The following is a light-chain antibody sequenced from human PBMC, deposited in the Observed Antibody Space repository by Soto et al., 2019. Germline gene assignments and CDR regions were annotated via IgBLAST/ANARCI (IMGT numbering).Light chain of an antibody. CDR2: VNSDGSH. Sequence: QPVLTQSPSASASLGASVKLTCTLGSGHSDYPIVWHQQQPEKGPRFLMRVNSDGSHSKGDGIPDRFSGSSSGAERYLIISSLQSEDETDYYCQTWCSDTVTFGGGTKVTVL. CDR1: SGHSDYP. J-gene: IGLJ2*01. CDR3: QTWCSDTVT. V-gene: IGLV4-69*02.